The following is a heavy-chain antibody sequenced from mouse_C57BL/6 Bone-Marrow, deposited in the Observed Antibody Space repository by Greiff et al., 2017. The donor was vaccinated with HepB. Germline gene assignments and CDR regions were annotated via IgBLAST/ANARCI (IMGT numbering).Heavy chain of an antibody. CDR2: ILPGSHT. CDR1: GFTLSNYW. CDR3: AKWLEGAMDY. V-gene: IGHV1-9*01. Sequence: VKLVESGAELMKPGASVKISCEATGFTLSNYWIEWIKQRPGQGLEWIGEILPGSHTSYNEKFKGKATFSADISSNTAYMQLSSLTSEDSAVYYCAKWLEGAMDYWGQGTSVTVSS. J-gene: IGHJ4*01. D-gene: IGHD2-2*01.